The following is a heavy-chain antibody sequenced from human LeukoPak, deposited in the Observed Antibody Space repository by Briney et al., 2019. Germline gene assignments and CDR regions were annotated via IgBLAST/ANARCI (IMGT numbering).Heavy chain of an antibody. CDR1: SGSFSGYY. Sequence: SETLSLTCAVYSGSFSGYYWSWIRQPPGKGLEWIGEINHSGSTNYNPSLKSRVTISVDTSKNQFSLKLSSVTAADTAVYYCARGASGGSPFWGQGTLVTVSS. CDR3: ARGASGGSPF. D-gene: IGHD2-15*01. CDR2: INHSGST. J-gene: IGHJ4*02. V-gene: IGHV4-34*01.